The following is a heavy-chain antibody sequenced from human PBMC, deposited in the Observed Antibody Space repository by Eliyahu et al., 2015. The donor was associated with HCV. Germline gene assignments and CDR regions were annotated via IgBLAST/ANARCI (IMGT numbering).Heavy chain of an antibody. CDR2: IFWNDEK. J-gene: IGHJ4*02. D-gene: IGHD1-26*01. V-gene: IGHV2-26*03. CDR1: GFSLTNSRTG. CDR3: ARTVLTTTPWAFDL. Sequence: QVTLKESGPVMVKPTETLTLTCSISGFSLTNSRTGVIWIRQPPGRALEWLAHIFWNDEKFYSTSLKARLTISRDTSKSQVVLSMTNMDPADTATYYCARTVLTTTPWAFDLWGQGVLVTVSS.